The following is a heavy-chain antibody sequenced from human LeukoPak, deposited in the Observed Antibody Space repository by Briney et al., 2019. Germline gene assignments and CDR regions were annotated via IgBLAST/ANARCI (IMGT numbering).Heavy chain of an antibody. CDR1: GGSLSGDY. D-gene: IGHD6-6*01. J-gene: IGHJ5*02. Sequence: ASETLSLTCAVYGGSLSGDYLSWIRQPPGKGLEWIGEINHSGSISYNPSLKSRVTISVDTSKNQFSPKVTSVTAADTGVYYCATGDVAARLGHWGQGTLVTVPS. CDR3: ATGDVAARLGH. CDR2: INHSGSI. V-gene: IGHV4-34*01.